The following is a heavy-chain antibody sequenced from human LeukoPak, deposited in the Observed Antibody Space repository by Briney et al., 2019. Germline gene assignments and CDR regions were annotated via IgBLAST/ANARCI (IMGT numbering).Heavy chain of an antibody. J-gene: IGHJ4*02. V-gene: IGHV3-48*03. CDR2: IGSSGSTI. CDR3: ARDLYSTGSSSWSREFDY. D-gene: IGHD6-13*01. CDR1: GFTFSSYE. Sequence: GGSLRLSCAASGFTFSSYEMNWVRQAPGKGLEWVSYIGSSGSTIYYADSVKGRFTISRDNAKNSLYLQMNSLRAEDTAVYYCARDLYSTGSSSWSREFDYWGQGTLVTVSS.